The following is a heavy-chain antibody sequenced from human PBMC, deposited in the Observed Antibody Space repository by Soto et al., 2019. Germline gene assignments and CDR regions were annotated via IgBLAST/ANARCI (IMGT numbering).Heavy chain of an antibody. CDR1: GFTFDDYA. CDR2: ISGNSGSI. Sequence: EVQLVESGGGLVQPGRSLRLSCAASGFTFDDYAMHWVRKAPGKGLEWVSGISGNSGSIGYTDSVKGRFTISRDNAKNSLYLQMNSLRAEDTALYYCAKEGYGDYGAFDIWGQGTMVTVSS. CDR3: AKEGYGDYGAFDI. D-gene: IGHD4-17*01. V-gene: IGHV3-9*01. J-gene: IGHJ3*02.